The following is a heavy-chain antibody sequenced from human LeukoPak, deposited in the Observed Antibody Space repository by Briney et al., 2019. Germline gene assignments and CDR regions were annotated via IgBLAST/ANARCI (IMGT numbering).Heavy chain of an antibody. D-gene: IGHD3-22*01. CDR2: RNPNSGDT. Sequence: GASVKVSCKTSGYTFTTYDITWVRQATGQGLAWMGWRNPNSGDTAYAQKFQGRVAMTRDTSISTAYMELSSLRSEDTAVYYCARGLGDYYDTGDFYYAVPAHWRQGTLVTVPS. V-gene: IGHV1-8*01. CDR3: ARGLGDYYDTGDFYYAVPAH. CDR1: GYTFTTYD. J-gene: IGHJ4*02.